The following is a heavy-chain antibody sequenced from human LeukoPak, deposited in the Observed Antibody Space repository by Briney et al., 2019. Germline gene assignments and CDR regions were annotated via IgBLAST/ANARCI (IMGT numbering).Heavy chain of an antibody. CDR3: ARVRSPQEDNSNYRPVDQ. Sequence: PRGSPRHSRVLSGVSLRNDWMSAGCDAPRERRWRMANINQDVKATNNAHTAKGRFIISRDNAKNSVFLRMNSQKAEDKVMYYCARVRSPQEDNSNYRPVDQWGQGILVTVSS. D-gene: IGHD1-1*01. J-gene: IGHJ4*02. V-gene: IGHV3-7*05. CDR2: INQDVKAT. CDR1: GVSLRNDW.